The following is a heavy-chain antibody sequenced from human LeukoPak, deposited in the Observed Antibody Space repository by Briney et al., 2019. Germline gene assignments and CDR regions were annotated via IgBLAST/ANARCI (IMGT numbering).Heavy chain of an antibody. V-gene: IGHV4-34*01. CDR2: INHSGST. J-gene: IGHJ4*02. CDR3: ARGRGIAAITRVCYFDY. Sequence: SSETLSLTCAVYGGSFSGYYWSWIRQPPGKGLEWIGEINHSGSTNYNPSLKSRVTISVDTSKNQFSLKLSSVTAADTAVYYCARGRGIAAITRVCYFDYWGQGTLVTVSS. D-gene: IGHD6-13*01. CDR1: GGSFSGYY.